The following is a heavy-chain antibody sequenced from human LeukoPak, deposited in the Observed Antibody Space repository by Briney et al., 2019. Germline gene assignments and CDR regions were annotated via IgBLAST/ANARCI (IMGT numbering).Heavy chain of an antibody. Sequence: GGSLRLSCAASGFTFSSYEMNWVRQAPGKGLEWVSYISSSGSTIYYADSVKGRFTISRDNAKNSLYLQMNSLRAEDTAVYYRARGPQRRGSYDYWGQGTLVTVSS. J-gene: IGHJ4*02. CDR3: ARGPQRRGSYDY. CDR2: ISSSGSTI. CDR1: GFTFSSYE. V-gene: IGHV3-48*03. D-gene: IGHD1-26*01.